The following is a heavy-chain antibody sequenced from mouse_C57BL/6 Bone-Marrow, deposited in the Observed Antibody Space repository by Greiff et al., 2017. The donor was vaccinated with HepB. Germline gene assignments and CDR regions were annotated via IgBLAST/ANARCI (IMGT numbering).Heavy chain of an antibody. CDR3: ARLGGYYFDY. CDR2: ISYDGSN. CDR1: GYSITSGYY. D-gene: IGHD1-1*02. V-gene: IGHV3-6*01. J-gene: IGHJ2*01. Sequence: EVKLQESGPGLVKPSQSLSLTCSVTGYSITSGYYWNWIRQFPGNKLEWMGYISYDGSNNYNPSLKNRISITRDTSKNQFFLKLNSVTTEDTATYYCARLGGYYFDYWGQGTTLTVSS.